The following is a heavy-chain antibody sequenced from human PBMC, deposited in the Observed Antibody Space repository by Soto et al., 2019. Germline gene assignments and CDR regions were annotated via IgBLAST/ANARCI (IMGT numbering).Heavy chain of an antibody. CDR3: ARVGWEDDSSGSFDY. CDR2: IYYSGST. Sequence: SETLSLTCTVSGGSISSYYWSWIPPPPGKGLEWIGYIYYSGSTNYNPSLKSRVTISVDTSKNQFSLKLSSVTAADTAVYYCARVGWEDDSSGSFDYWGQGTLVTV. V-gene: IGHV4-59*01. CDR1: GGSISSYY. J-gene: IGHJ4*02. D-gene: IGHD3-22*01.